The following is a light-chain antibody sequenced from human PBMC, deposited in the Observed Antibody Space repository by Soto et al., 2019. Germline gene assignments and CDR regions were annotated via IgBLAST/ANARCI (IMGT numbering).Light chain of an antibody. V-gene: IGKV3-15*01. CDR3: QQYNNWPPIT. Sequence: EIVMTQSPATRSVSPGERATLSCRASQSVSSNLALYQQKPGQAPRLLIYGASTRATAIPARFSGSGSGTEFTLTISSLQSEDFAVYYCQQYNNWPPITFGQGTRLEIK. CDR2: GAS. J-gene: IGKJ5*01. CDR1: QSVSSN.